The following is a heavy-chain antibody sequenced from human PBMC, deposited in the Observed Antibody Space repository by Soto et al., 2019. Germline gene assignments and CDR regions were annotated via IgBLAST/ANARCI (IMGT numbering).Heavy chain of an antibody. Sequence: SGPTLVNPTQTLTLTCTFSGFSLSTSGMCVSWIRQPPGKALEWLARIDWDDDKYYSTSLKTRLTISKDTSKNQVVLTMTNMDSVDTATYYCARIHYDILTGSEFDYWGQGTLVTVSS. CDR1: GFSLSTSGMC. CDR3: ARIHYDILTGSEFDY. V-gene: IGHV2-70*11. CDR2: IDWDDDK. D-gene: IGHD3-9*01. J-gene: IGHJ4*02.